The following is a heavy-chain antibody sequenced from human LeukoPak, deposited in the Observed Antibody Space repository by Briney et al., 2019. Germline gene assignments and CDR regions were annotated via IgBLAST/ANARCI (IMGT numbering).Heavy chain of an antibody. CDR1: GGTFSSYA. J-gene: IGHJ4*02. CDR3: APVPATAIGYHFDY. V-gene: IGHV1-2*02. Sequence: GASVKVSCKASGGTFSSYAISWVRQAPGQGLEWMGWINPNSGGTNYAQKFQGRVTMTRDTSISTAYMELSRLRSDDTAVYYCAPVPATAIGYHFDYWGQGTLVTVSS. CDR2: INPNSGGT. D-gene: IGHD2-2*01.